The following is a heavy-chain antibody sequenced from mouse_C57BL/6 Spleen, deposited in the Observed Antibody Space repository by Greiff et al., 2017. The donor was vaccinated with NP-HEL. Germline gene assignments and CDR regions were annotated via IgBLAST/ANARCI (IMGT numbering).Heavy chain of an antibody. J-gene: IGHJ2*01. CDR1: GFTFSSYG. CDR3: ARRTHYFDY. CDR2: ISSGGSYT. V-gene: IGHV5-6*01. Sequence: EVQRVESGGDLVKPGGSLKLSCAASGFTFSSYGMSWVRQTPDKRLEWVATISSGGSYTYYPDSVKGRFTISRDNAKNTLYLQMSSLKSEDTAMYYCARRTHYFDYWGQGTTLTVSS.